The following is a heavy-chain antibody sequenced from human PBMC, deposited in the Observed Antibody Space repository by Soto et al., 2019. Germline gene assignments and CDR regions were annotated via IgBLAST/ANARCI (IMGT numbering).Heavy chain of an antibody. CDR1: GGSISHYH. CDR3: ARSFYP. V-gene: IGHV4-59*01. Sequence: QLQLQESGPGLVKPSETLSLTCTVSGGSISHYHWNWIRQAPGKGLKWIGYIFYNGSTHYTPSLTSRVTISVDMSKNRLSLTLTSVTAADPAVYYCARSFYPWGQGTLVTVSS. CDR2: IFYNGST. J-gene: IGHJ5*02.